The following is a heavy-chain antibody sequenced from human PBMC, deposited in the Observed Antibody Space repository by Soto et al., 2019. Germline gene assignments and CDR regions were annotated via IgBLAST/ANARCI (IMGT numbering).Heavy chain of an antibody. CDR3: ARAGIVVVTAPFDY. J-gene: IGHJ4*02. CDR2: INAGNGNT. Sequence: QVQLVQSGAEVKKPGASVKVSCKASGYTFTSYAMHWVRQAPGQRLEWMGWINAGNGNTKYSQKFQGRVTITRDTSASTAYMELSSLRSEDTAVYYCARAGIVVVTAPFDYWGQGTPVTVSS. CDR1: GYTFTSYA. D-gene: IGHD2-21*02. V-gene: IGHV1-3*01.